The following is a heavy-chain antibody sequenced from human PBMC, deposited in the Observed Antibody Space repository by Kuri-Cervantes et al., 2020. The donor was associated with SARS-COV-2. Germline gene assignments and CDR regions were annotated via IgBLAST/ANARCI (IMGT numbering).Heavy chain of an antibody. CDR2: ISHSRGT. J-gene: IGHJ3*02. Sequence: ESLKISCTVSNGSISSYYWSWIRQPPGKGLEWIGYISHSRGTNYNPSLKSRVTISRDTSKNQFSLRLSSVTAADTAVYYCARSTPFRRLVVISQGGAFDIWGQGTMVTVSS. V-gene: IGHV4-59*01. CDR3: ARSTPFRRLVVISQGGAFDI. D-gene: IGHD3-22*01. CDR1: NGSISSYY.